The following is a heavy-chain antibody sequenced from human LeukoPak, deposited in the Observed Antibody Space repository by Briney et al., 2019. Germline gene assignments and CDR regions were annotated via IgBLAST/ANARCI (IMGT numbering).Heavy chain of an antibody. Sequence: SETLSLTCTVSGNSFGDYYWSWIRQPAGKGLEWIGRIYTSGSTTYNPSLKSRVTMSVDTSKSQFSLNLMSVTAADTAVYYCARDPWKGELAIYYYYYYMDVWGKGTTVTVSS. CDR1: GNSFGDYY. V-gene: IGHV4-4*07. D-gene: IGHD3-16*01. CDR2: IYTSGST. J-gene: IGHJ6*03. CDR3: ARDPWKGELAIYYYYYYMDV.